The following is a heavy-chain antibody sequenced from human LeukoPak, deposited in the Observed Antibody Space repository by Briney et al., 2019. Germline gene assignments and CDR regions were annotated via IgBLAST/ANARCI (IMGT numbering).Heavy chain of an antibody. D-gene: IGHD4-17*01. CDR1: GFTFSSYA. CDR2: ISYDGSNK. J-gene: IGHJ4*02. Sequence: GGSLRLSCAASGFTFSSYAMHWVRQAPGKGLEWVAVISYDGSNKYYADSVKGRFTISRDNSKNTLYLQMNSLRAEDTAVYYCAKDPSDYGDSTFDYWGQGTLVTVSS. CDR3: AKDPSDYGDSTFDY. V-gene: IGHV3-30-3*01.